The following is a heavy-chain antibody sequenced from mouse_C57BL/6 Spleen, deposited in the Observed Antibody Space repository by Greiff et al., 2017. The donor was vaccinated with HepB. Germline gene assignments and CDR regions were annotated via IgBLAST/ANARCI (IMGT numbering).Heavy chain of an antibody. CDR1: GYTFTSYW. Sequence: QVQLQQPGAELVRPGSSVKLSCKASGYTFTSYWMDWVKQRPGQGLEWIGNIYPSDSETHYNQKFKDKATLTVDKSSSTAYMQLSSLTSVDSAVSNSARSMVTAYYFDYSGQDTTLSVSS. D-gene: IGHD2-2*01. CDR3: ARSMVTAYYFDY. J-gene: IGHJ2*01. V-gene: IGHV1-61*01. CDR2: IYPSDSET.